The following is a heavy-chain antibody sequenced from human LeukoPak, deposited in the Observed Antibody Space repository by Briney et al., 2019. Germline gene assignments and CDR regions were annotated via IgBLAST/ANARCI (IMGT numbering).Heavy chain of an antibody. V-gene: IGHV3-7*02. Sequence: GGSLRLSCAASGFTFSSYWMSWVRQAPGKGLEWVANIKQDGSEKYYVDSVKGRFTISRDNAKNSLYLQMNSLRAEDTAVYYCARTFITGTSGDFDYWGQGTLVTVSS. CDR1: GFTFSSYW. CDR2: IKQDGSEK. CDR3: ARTFITGTSGDFDY. J-gene: IGHJ4*02. D-gene: IGHD1-20*01.